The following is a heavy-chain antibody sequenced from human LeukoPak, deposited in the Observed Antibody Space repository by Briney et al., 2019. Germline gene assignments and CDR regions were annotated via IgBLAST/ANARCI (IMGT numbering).Heavy chain of an antibody. V-gene: IGHV4-34*01. J-gene: IGHJ3*02. Sequence: KSSETLSLTCAVYGGSFSGYYWSWIRQPPGKGLEWIGEINHSGSTNYNPSLKSRVTISVDTSKNQFSLKLSSVTAADTAVYYCARVRRITIFIFNARAFDIWGQGTMVTVSS. CDR1: GGSFSGYY. CDR3: ARVRRITIFIFNARAFDI. CDR2: INHSGST. D-gene: IGHD3-3*01.